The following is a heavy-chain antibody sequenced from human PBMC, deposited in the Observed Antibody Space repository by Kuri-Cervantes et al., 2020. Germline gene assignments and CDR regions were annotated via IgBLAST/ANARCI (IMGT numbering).Heavy chain of an antibody. J-gene: IGHJ3*01. V-gene: IGHV3-21*01. CDR1: GFTFSSYA. CDR2: ISSSGGAI. Sequence: GESLKISCAASGFTFSSYAMSWVRQAPGRGLEWVSAISSSGGAIYYADSVKGRFTISRDNAKNSLYLQMKSLRAEDTAAYYCARGTGTNVGNSFDFWGQGTMVTVSS. D-gene: IGHD1-7*01. CDR3: ARGTGTNVGNSFDF.